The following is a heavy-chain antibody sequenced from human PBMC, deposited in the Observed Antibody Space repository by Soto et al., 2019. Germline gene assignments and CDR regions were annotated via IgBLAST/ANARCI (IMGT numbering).Heavy chain of an antibody. CDR3: ARDLYCTNGVCPDYYGMDV. CDR1: GGSISSGDYY. Sequence: PSETLSLTCTVSGGSISSGDYYWSWIRQPPGKGLERIGYIYYSGSTYYNPSLKSRVTISVDTSKNQFSLKLSSVTAADTAVYYCARDLYCTNGVCPDYYGMDVWGQGTTVTVSS. J-gene: IGHJ6*02. CDR2: IYYSGST. D-gene: IGHD2-8*01. V-gene: IGHV4-30-4*01.